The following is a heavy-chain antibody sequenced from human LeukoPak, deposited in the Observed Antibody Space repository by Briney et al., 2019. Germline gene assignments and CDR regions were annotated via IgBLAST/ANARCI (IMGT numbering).Heavy chain of an antibody. J-gene: IGHJ4*02. CDR3: ARAFCSGGSCPTIDY. CDR1: GGSISSYY. CDR2: IHFSGST. Sequence: SETLSLTCTVFGGSISSYYWSWIRQPPGKGLEWIGYIHFSGSTNYNRSLKSRVTISVDTSKNQFSLKLNSVTAADTSVYYCARAFCSGGSCPTIDYWGQGTLVTVSS. D-gene: IGHD2-15*01. V-gene: IGHV4-59*01.